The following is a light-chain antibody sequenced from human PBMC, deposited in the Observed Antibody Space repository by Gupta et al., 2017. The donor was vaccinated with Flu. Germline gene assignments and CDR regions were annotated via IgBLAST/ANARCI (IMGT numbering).Light chain of an antibody. CDR3: QQDDTTPFT. CDR1: QSILYSSNNKNY. CDR2: WAS. J-gene: IGKJ3*01. Sequence: DIVMTQSPDFLAVSLGERATINCKSSQSILYSSNNKNYLAWYQRKPGQPPKLLVYWASTRESGVPDRFSGSGSGTNFTLTINSLQAEDVAVYYCQQDDTTPFTFGHGTKVDVK. V-gene: IGKV4-1*01.